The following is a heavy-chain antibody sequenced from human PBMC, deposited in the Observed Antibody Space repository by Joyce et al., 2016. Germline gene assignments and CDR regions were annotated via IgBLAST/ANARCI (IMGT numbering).Heavy chain of an antibody. J-gene: IGHJ6*02. D-gene: IGHD3/OR15-3a*01. V-gene: IGHV1-2*04. CDR1: GYIFTDYF. CDR3: ARASYGWDWTIYKGMDV. CDR2: INPNRGDT. Sequence: QVQLVQSGAEVKKPGASVKVSCKASGYIFTDYFIHWVRPAPGQGLEWMVWINPNRGDTHSAQKFQVWVTLTLDTSISSAYMELRRLKSDDTAIYYCARASYGWDWTIYKGMDVWGQGSTVTVSS.